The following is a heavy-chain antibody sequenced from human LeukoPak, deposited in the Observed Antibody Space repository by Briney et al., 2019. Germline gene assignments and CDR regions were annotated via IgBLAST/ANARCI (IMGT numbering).Heavy chain of an antibody. CDR3: ATYKNAYYYDSFDY. D-gene: IGHD3-22*01. CDR1: GYTFTSYA. V-gene: IGHV7-4-1*02. Sequence: ASVKVSCKASGYTFTSYAMNWVRQAPGQGLEWMGWINTNTGNPTYAQGFTGRFVFSLDTSVSTAYLQISSLKAEDTAVYYCATYKNAYYYDSFDYWGQGTLVTVSS. CDR2: INTNTGNP. J-gene: IGHJ4*02.